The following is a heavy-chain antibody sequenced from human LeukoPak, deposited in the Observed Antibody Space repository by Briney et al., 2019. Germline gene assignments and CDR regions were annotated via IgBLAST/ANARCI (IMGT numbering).Heavy chain of an antibody. D-gene: IGHD2-2*01. Sequence: PSETLSLTCTVSGGSISSYYWSWIRQPPGEGLEWIGYIYYSGSNNYNPSLKSRGTISVDTSKKQFSLKLSSVTAADTAVYYCARGRGCSSTSCAHNWFDLWGQGTLVTVSS. J-gene: IGHJ5*02. CDR3: ARGRGCSSTSCAHNWFDL. V-gene: IGHV4-59*08. CDR1: GGSISSYY. CDR2: IYYSGSN.